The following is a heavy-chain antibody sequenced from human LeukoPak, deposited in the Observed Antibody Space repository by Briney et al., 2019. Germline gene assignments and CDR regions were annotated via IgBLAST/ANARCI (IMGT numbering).Heavy chain of an antibody. CDR3: ARVTGYVMEDYFDY. CDR1: GGSISSSSYY. Sequence: SETLSLTCTVSGGSISSSSYYWGWIRQPPGKGLEWIGSIYDSGSTYYNPSLRSRVTISVDTSKNQFSLRLSSVTAADTAVYYCARVTGYVMEDYFDYWGQGTLVTVSS. V-gene: IGHV4-39*07. D-gene: IGHD6-13*01. J-gene: IGHJ4*02. CDR2: IYDSGST.